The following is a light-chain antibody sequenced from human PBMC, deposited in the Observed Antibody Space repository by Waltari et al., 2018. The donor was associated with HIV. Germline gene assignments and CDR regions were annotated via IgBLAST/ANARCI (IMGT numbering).Light chain of an antibody. CDR3: QVWDTNTDQYVI. Sequence: SYVLTQPPSVSVAPGKTARITCGGENIGSKSVNWYQKQPGQAPVMVIYHDTDRPSGIPVRFSGSNSEDTATLTIRRVEAGDEADYFCQVWDTNTDQYVIFGGGTNLAV. CDR1: NIGSKS. J-gene: IGLJ2*01. CDR2: HDT. V-gene: IGLV3-21*01.